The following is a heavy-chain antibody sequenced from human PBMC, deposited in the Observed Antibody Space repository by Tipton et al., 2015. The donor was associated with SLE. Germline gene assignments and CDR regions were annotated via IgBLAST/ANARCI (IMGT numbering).Heavy chain of an antibody. Sequence: TLSLTCTVSGGSIGSSSYYWGWIRQPPGKGLQWIGNVYYRGDTYYSPSLKSRVTISVDTSKNQFSLKLSSVTAADTAVYYCARGPKADYWGQGTLVTVSS. CDR1: GGSIGSSSYY. CDR2: VYYRGDT. CDR3: ARGPKADY. J-gene: IGHJ4*02. V-gene: IGHV4-39*07.